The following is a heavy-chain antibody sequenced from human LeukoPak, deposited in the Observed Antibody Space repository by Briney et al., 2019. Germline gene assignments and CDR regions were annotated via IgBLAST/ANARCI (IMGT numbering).Heavy chain of an antibody. V-gene: IGHV1-2*02. D-gene: IGHD4-23*01. J-gene: IGHJ4*02. Sequence: GASVKVSCKASGHTFTGYYMHWVRQAPGQGLEWMGWINPNSGGTNYVQKFQGRVTMTRDTSISTAYMELSRLRSDDTAVYYCARDAVDYGGNPYYFDYWGQGTLATVSS. CDR3: ARDAVDYGGNPYYFDY. CDR1: GHTFTGYY. CDR2: INPNSGGT.